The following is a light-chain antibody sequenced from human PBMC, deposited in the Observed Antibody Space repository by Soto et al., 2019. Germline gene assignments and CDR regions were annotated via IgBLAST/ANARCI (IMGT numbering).Light chain of an antibody. Sequence: SYELTQPPSVSVAPGQTARITCGGNNIGSKSVHWYQQRPGQAPVLVVYDDSDRPSGISERFSGSNSGNTATLTISRVEAGDEADYYCQVYDATDHVLFAGGTKLTVL. V-gene: IGLV3-21*02. J-gene: IGLJ2*01. CDR3: QVYDATDHVL. CDR2: DDS. CDR1: NIGSKS.